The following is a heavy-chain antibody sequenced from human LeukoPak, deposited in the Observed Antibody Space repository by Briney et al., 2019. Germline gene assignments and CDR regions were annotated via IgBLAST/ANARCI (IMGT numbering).Heavy chain of an antibody. V-gene: IGHV4-59*10. J-gene: IGHJ6*03. D-gene: IGHD2-2*01. Sequence: SETLSLTCAVYGGSISSYYWSWIRQPAGKGLEWIGRIYTSGSTNYNPSLKSRVTMSVDTSKNQFSLKLSSVTAADTAVYYCARGQVVVVPAAASYYYYMDVWGKGTTVTVSS. CDR1: GGSISSYY. CDR2: IYTSGST. CDR3: ARGQVVVVPAAASYYYYMDV.